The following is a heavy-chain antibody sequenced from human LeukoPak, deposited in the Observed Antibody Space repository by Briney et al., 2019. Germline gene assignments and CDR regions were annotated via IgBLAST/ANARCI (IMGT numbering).Heavy chain of an antibody. CDR3: AGSEPAASR. Sequence: SETLSLTCAVSGGSISSGGYSWSWIRQPPGKGLEWIGYIYYSGSTNYNPSLKSRVTISVDTSKNQFSLKLSSVTAADTAVYYCAGSEPAASRWGQGTLVTVSS. D-gene: IGHD2-2*01. CDR1: GGSISSGGYS. CDR2: IYYSGST. V-gene: IGHV4-61*08. J-gene: IGHJ4*02.